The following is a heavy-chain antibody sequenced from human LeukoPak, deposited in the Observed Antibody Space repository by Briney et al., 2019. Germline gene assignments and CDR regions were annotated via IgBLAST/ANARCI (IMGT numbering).Heavy chain of an antibody. D-gene: IGHD6-25*01. Sequence: GGSLRLSCAASGFTVSSNFMSWVRQAPGKGLEWVSVIYGGGSTYYPDSVKGRFTISRDNSENTLYLQMNSLRGDDTAVYYCARGTRISSSGGMGYFDYWGQGTLVTVSS. CDR2: IYGGGST. J-gene: IGHJ4*02. V-gene: IGHV3-66*01. CDR3: ARGTRISSSGGMGYFDY. CDR1: GFTVSSNF.